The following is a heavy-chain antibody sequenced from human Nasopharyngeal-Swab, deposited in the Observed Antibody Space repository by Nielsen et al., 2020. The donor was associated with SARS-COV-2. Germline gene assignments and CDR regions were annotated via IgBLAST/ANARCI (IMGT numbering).Heavy chain of an antibody. CDR1: GGSISSSSYY. CDR3: ARHTSFWLRGSYYFDY. D-gene: IGHD1-26*01. J-gene: IGHJ4*02. V-gene: IGHV4-39*01. CDR2: IYYSGST. Sequence: ESLKISCTVSGGSISSSSYYWGWIRQPPGKGLEWIGSIYYSGSTYYNPSLKSRVTISVDTSKNQFSLKLSSVTAADTAVYYCARHTSFWLRGSYYFDYWGQGTLVTVSS.